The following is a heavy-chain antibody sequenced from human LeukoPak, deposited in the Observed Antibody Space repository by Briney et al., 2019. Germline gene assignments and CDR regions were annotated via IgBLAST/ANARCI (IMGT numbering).Heavy chain of an antibody. CDR2: INPNSGGT. CDR1: GYTFIGYY. Sequence: SVKVSCKTSGYTFIGYYMHWVRQAPGQGREWMGWINPNSGGTNYAQRFQGRVTMTRDTSIRTAYMDLSRLRSDDTAVYYCARGDSIYYDNSGYGAFEYWGQETLVTVSS. V-gene: IGHV1-2*02. D-gene: IGHD3-22*01. CDR3: ARGDSIYYDNSGYGAFEY. J-gene: IGHJ4*02.